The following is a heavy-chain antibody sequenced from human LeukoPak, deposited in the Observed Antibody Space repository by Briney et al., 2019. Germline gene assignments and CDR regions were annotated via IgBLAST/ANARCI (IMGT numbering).Heavy chain of an antibody. J-gene: IGHJ6*02. CDR2: IYYSGST. CDR1: GGSINKYY. Sequence: SETLSLTCTVSGGSINKYYWSWIRQPPGKGLEWIGYIYYSGSTNYNPSLKSRVTISVDSSKNQFSLKLSSVTAADTAVYYCARSFDNSGYYYYGMDVWAKGPRSPSP. D-gene: IGHD3-22*01. V-gene: IGHV4-59*01. CDR3: ARSFDNSGYYYYGMDV.